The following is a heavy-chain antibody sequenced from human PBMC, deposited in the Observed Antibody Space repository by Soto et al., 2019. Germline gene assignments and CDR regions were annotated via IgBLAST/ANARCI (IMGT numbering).Heavy chain of an antibody. D-gene: IGHD1-1*01. CDR1: GGSISSGDYY. J-gene: IGHJ5*02. V-gene: IGHV4-61*08. Sequence: SETLSLTCTVSGGSISSGDYYWCWIRQPPGKGLEWIGYIYSRGSTNYTPSLKSRVTISVDTSKNQFSLKLRPAIVADTAVYYCARAPGGNWPTWFDPWGQGISVTVSS. CDR3: ARAPGGNWPTWFDP. CDR2: IYSRGST.